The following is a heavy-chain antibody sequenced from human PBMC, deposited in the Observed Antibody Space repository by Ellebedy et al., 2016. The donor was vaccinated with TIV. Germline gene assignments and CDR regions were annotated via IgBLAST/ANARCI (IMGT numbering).Heavy chain of an antibody. J-gene: IGHJ5*02. CDR1: GYTFTSYG. Sequence: AASVKVSCKASGYTFTSYGISWARQAPGQGLEWMGWISGYNGNTNYAQKFQGRVTMTIDTSTSTTYMELRSLRSDDTAVYYCARRGRYCSSGTCWFDPWGQGTLVTVSS. D-gene: IGHD2-15*01. CDR3: ARRGRYCSSGTCWFDP. CDR2: ISGYNGNT. V-gene: IGHV1-18*01.